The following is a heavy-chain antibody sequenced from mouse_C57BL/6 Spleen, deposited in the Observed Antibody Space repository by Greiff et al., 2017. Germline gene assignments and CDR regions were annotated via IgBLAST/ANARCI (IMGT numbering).Heavy chain of an antibody. D-gene: IGHD2-1*01. CDR1: GYTFTSYW. Sequence: QVHVQQPGAELVKPGASVTLSCKASGYTFTSYWMHWVKQRPGQGLEWIGMIHPSSGSPNYNEKFKSKATLTVDKSSSTAYMQLSSLTSEDSAVXNCAVTESWDFDVWGTGTTVTVSS. CDR3: AVTESWDFDV. J-gene: IGHJ1*03. V-gene: IGHV1-64*01. CDR2: IHPSSGSP.